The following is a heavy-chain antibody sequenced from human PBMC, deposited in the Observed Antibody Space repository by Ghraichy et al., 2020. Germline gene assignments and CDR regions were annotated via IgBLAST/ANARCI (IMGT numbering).Heavy chain of an antibody. V-gene: IGHV3-15*01. D-gene: IGHD2-2*01. CDR1: GFTFSNAW. CDR3: TADRRPGLVVPAAIGY. CDR2: IKSKTDGGTT. J-gene: IGHJ4*02. Sequence: GALKLSCAASGFTFSNAWMSWVRQAPGKGLEWVGRIKSKTDGGTTDYAAPVKGRFTISRDDSKNTLYLQMNSLKTEDTAVYYCTADRRPGLVVPAAIGYWGQGTLVTVSS.